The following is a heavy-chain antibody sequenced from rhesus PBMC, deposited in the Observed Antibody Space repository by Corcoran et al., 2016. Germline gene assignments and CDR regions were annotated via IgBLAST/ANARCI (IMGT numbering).Heavy chain of an antibody. V-gene: IGHV2S1*01. CDR3: ARIVWIGRGQYYFDF. J-gene: IGHJ4*01. D-gene: IGHD5-24*01. Sequence: QVTLQESGPALVKPTQTLTLTCTFSGFSLRTSGLGVGWIRPPPGTALEWLARMYWDDDKYYSTSLKSRLTISKDTSKSQVVLTMTNMDPVDTATYFCARIVWIGRGQYYFDFWGQGILVTVSS. CDR2: MYWDDDK. CDR1: GFSLRTSGLG.